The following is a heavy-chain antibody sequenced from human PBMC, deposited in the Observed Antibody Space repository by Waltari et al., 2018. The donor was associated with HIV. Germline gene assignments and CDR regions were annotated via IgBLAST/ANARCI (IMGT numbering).Heavy chain of an antibody. CDR3: ARLLGYYYDSSGPKPPDYFDY. CDR2: IIPIFGTA. J-gene: IGHJ4*02. CDR1: GGTFSSYA. Sequence: QVQLVQSGAEVKKPGSSVKVSCKASGGTFSSYAISWVRQAPGQGLEWMGGIIPIFGTANYAQKFQGRVTITADESTSTAYMELSSLRSEDTAVYYCARLLGYYYDSSGPKPPDYFDYWGQGTLVTVSS. D-gene: IGHD3-22*01. V-gene: IGHV1-69*01.